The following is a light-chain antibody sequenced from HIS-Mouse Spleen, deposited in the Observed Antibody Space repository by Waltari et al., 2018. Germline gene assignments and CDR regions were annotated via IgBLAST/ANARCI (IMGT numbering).Light chain of an antibody. CDR1: SLRSYY. CDR3: NARDSSGNHQ. V-gene: IGLV3-19*01. CDR2: GKN. Sequence: SSELTQDPAVSVALGQTVRITCHGDSLRSYYASWYQQKPGQAPVLVIYGKNNRPSGIPGRLSGSSSGTTASLTIPGAQAEDEADYYCNARDSSGNHQFGGGTKLTVL. J-gene: IGLJ3*02.